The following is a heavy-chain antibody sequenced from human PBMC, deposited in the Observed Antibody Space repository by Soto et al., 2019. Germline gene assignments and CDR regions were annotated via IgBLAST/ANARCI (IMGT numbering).Heavy chain of an antibody. J-gene: IGHJ4*02. V-gene: IGHV4-59*01. CDR2: IYYSGST. CDR3: AREYLSGPYCFDY. Sequence: SETLSLTCTVSGGSISSYYWSWIRQPPGKGLEWIGYIYYSGSTNYNPSLKSRVTISVDTSKNQFSLKLSSVTAADTAVYYCAREYLSGPYCFDYWGQGTLVTVSS. CDR1: GGSISSYY. D-gene: IGHD3-3*01.